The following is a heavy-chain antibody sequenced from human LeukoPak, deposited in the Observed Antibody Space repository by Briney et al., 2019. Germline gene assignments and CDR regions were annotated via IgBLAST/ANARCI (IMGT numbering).Heavy chain of an antibody. CDR2: IRSKPNNYAT. CDR1: GFTFSGSA. CDR3: TRWPKDGTPFDY. V-gene: IGHV3-73*01. D-gene: IGHD1-1*01. J-gene: IGHJ4*02. Sequence: PGGSLRLFRAASGFTFSGSAIYWVRQASGKGLDWVGRIRSKPNNYATAYAASVKGRFTISRDESKNTAYLQMNSLTVEDTAVYYCTRWPKDGTPFDYWGQGTLVTVSS.